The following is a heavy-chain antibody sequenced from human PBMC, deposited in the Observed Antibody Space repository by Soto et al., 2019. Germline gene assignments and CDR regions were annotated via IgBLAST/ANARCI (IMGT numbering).Heavy chain of an antibody. CDR1: GGSFSSYY. Sequence: PSETLSLTCAVYGGSFSSYYWSWIRQPPGKGLEWIGEINHSGSTNYNPSLKSRVTISVDTSKNQFSLKLSSVTAADTAVYYCARGLGSLTGTTLDYYGMDVWGQGTTVTVSS. CDR3: ARGLGSLTGTTLDYYGMDV. D-gene: IGHD1-20*01. J-gene: IGHJ6*02. CDR2: INHSGST. V-gene: IGHV4-34*01.